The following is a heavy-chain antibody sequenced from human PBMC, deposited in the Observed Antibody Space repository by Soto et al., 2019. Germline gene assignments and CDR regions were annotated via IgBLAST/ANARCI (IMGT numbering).Heavy chain of an antibody. V-gene: IGHV2-5*01. Sequence: SGPTLVNPTQTLRLTCSFSGFSLSASGASVGWIRQPPGKALEWLAHIYWNDDKRYSPSLRSRLTISKDTSKNQVVLTFTNMDPADTGTYYCVHRLDVPGLAFDPWGQGTLVTVSS. D-gene: IGHD3-10*02. CDR3: VHRLDVPGLAFDP. CDR1: GFSLSASGAS. CDR2: IYWNDDK. J-gene: IGHJ5*02.